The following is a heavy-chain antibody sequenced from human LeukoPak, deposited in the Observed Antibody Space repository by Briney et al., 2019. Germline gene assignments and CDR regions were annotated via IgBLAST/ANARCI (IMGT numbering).Heavy chain of an antibody. V-gene: IGHV1-69*13. CDR2: IIPIFGTA. CDR1: GYTFTSYG. J-gene: IGHJ6*02. CDR3: ARAVLRYYYYYYGMDV. D-gene: IGHD5-24*01. Sequence: ASVKVSCKASGYTFTSYGISWVRQAPGQGLEWMGGIIPIFGTANYAQKFQGRVTITADETTSTAYMELSSLRSEDTAVYYCARAVLRYYYYYYGMDVWGQGTTVTVSS.